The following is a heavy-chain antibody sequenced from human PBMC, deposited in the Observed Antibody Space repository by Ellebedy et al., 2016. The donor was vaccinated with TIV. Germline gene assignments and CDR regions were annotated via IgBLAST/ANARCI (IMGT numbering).Heavy chain of an antibody. J-gene: IGHJ4*02. D-gene: IGHD3-10*01. CDR1: GYTFTSYY. CDR2: INPSGGST. V-gene: IGHV1-46*01. Sequence: ASVKVSCKASGYTFTSYYMHWVRQAPGQGLEWMGIINPSGGSTSYAQKFQGRVTMTRDTSTSTVYMELSSLRSEDTAVYYCARGGMRSRGVIVYYFDYWGQGTLVTVSS. CDR3: ARGGMRSRGVIVYYFDY.